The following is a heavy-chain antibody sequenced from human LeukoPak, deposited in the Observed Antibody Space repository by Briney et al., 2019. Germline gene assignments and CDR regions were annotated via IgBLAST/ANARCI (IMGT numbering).Heavy chain of an antibody. CDR1: GFTFNAYN. CDR2: IIPIFGTA. CDR3: ARGYDSSGYPSDYYYYMDV. D-gene: IGHD3-22*01. Sequence: GASVKVSCKASGFTFNAYNIHWVRQAPGQGLEWMGGIIPIFGTANYAQKFQGRVTITADESTSTAYMELSSLRSEDTAVYYCARGYDSSGYPSDYYYYMDVWGKGTTVTVSS. J-gene: IGHJ6*03. V-gene: IGHV1-69*13.